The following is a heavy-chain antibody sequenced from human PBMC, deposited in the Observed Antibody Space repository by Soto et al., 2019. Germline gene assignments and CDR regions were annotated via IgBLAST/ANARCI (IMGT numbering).Heavy chain of an antibody. J-gene: IGHJ6*02. D-gene: IGHD6-13*01. CDR1: GGSISSSSYY. CDR3: ARHTYSSSWVNYYYYYGMDV. CDR2: IYYSGST. V-gene: IGHV4-39*01. Sequence: PSETLSLTCTVSGGSISSSSYYWGWIRHPPGKGLEWIGSIYYSGSTYYNPSLKSRVTISVDTSKNQFSLKLSSVTAADTAVYYCARHTYSSSWVNYYYYYGMDVWGQGTTVTVSS.